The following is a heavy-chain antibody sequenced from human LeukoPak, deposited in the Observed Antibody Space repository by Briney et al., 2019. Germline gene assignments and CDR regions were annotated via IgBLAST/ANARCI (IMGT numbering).Heavy chain of an antibody. J-gene: IGHJ4*02. CDR3: ARGPWQYYFDY. CDR1: GGSISSYY. D-gene: IGHD5-12*01. V-gene: IGHV4-59*01. Sequence: SETLSLTCTVSGGSISSYYRSWIRQPPGKGLEWIGYIYYSGSTNYNPSLKSRVTISVDTSKNQFSLKLSSVTAADTAVYYCARGPWQYYFDYWGQGTLVTVSS. CDR2: IYYSGST.